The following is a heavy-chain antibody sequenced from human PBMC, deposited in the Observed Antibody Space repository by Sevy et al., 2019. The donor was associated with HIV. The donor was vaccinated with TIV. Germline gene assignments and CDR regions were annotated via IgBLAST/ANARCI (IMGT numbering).Heavy chain of an antibody. V-gene: IGHV3-15*01. CDR2: IKSKTDGGTT. J-gene: IGHJ5*02. CDR1: GFTFSNAW. Sequence: GESLKISCAASGFTFSNAWMSWVRQAPGKGLEWVGRIKSKTDGGTTDYAAPVKGRFTISRDDSKNTLYLQMNSLKTEDTAVYYCTTTPRDYVWGSYRYEWFDPWGQGTLVTVSS. D-gene: IGHD3-16*02. CDR3: TTTPRDYVWGSYRYEWFDP.